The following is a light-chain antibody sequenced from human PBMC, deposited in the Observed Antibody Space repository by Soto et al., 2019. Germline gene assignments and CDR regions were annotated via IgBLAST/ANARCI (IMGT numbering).Light chain of an antibody. CDR2: GAS. V-gene: IGKV3-20*01. J-gene: IGKJ1*01. Sequence: EIVLTQSPGTLSLSPGERATLSCRASQSVASRNLAWYQQKSGQAPRLLIYGASSRAIHTADRFSGGGAGTDFTPTISGLEPEDFAVYYCHHFGNSLWTFGQGTKVEI. CDR1: QSVASRN. CDR3: HHFGNSLWT.